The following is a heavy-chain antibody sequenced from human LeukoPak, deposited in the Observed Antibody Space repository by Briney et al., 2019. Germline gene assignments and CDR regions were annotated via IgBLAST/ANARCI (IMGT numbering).Heavy chain of an antibody. J-gene: IGHJ6*03. CDR3: ARAREERWLQFRRDYYYMDV. D-gene: IGHD5-24*01. CDR2: IIPIFGTA. Sequence: SVKVSCKASGGTFSSYAISWVRQAPGQGLEWMGGIIPIFGTANYAQKFQGRVTITADESTSTAYMELSSLRSEDTAVYYCARAREERWLQFRRDYYYMDVWGKGTTVTISS. V-gene: IGHV1-69*01. CDR1: GGTFSSYA.